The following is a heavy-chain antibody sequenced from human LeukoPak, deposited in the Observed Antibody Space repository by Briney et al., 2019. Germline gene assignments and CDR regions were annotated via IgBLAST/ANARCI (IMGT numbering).Heavy chain of an antibody. Sequence: PGGSLRLSCAASGCTFSSYAMNWVRQAPGKGLESVSAISGSGGGTSSADSAKGRFTISRDNSKNTLYLQVNSLRAEDTAVYDCAKGYGSGSYLADYWGQGTLVTVSS. V-gene: IGHV3-23*01. D-gene: IGHD3-10*01. J-gene: IGHJ4*02. CDR3: AKGYGSGSYLADY. CDR2: ISGSGGGT. CDR1: GCTFSSYA.